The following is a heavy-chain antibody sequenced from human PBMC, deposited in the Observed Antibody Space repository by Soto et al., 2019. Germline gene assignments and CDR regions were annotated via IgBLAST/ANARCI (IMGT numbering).Heavy chain of an antibody. CDR3: ARLVVPAAIGDYYYYGMDV. V-gene: IGHV6-1*01. CDR1: GDSVSSNSAA. D-gene: IGHD2-2*01. Sequence: SQTLSLTCAISGDSVSSNSAAWNWIRQSPSRGLEWLGRTYYRSKWYNDYAVSVKSRITINPDTSKNQFSLQLNSVTPEDTAVYYCARLVVPAAIGDYYYYGMDVWGQGTTVTVSS. CDR2: TYYRSKWYN. J-gene: IGHJ6*02.